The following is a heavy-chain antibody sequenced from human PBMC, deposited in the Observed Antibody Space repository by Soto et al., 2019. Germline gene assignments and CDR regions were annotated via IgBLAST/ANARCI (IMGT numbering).Heavy chain of an antibody. V-gene: IGHV4-34*01. CDR1: GGSFSGYY. D-gene: IGHD6-19*01. Sequence: SETLSLTCAVYGGSFSGYYWSWIRQPPGKGLEWIGEINHSGSTNYNPSLKSRVTISVDTSKNQFSLKLSSVTAADTAVYYCARAVAVAWREDYHEFDPWGQGTLLTGSS. CDR2: INHSGST. CDR3: ARAVAVAWREDYHEFDP. J-gene: IGHJ5*02.